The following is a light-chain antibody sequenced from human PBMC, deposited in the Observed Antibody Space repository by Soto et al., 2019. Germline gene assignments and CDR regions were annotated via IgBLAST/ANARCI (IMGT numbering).Light chain of an antibody. CDR3: PHYANSPFT. CDR1: QMFDGKS. CDR2: GAS. V-gene: IGKV3-20*01. Sequence: EIGLTQSPGTLSLSPGERASLSCRASQMFDGKSLAWYLQQPGQPARFLLYGASFRATGIPDWFSGSGSGTAFTLTINSLEPEEFGVYDCPHYANSPFTFGPGTKVYIK. J-gene: IGKJ3*01.